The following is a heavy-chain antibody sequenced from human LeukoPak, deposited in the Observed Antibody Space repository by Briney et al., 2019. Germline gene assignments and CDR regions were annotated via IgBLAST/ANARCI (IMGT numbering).Heavy chain of an antibody. V-gene: IGHV3-73*01. CDR3: TRSPGDYGI. Sequence: GGSLRLSCAASGFTFSGSAMHWVRRASGKGLEWVGRIRSKANSYATAHAASVKGRFTISRDDSKNTAYLQMNSLKTEDTAVYYCTRSPGDYGIWGQGTLVTVSS. CDR1: GFTFSGSA. J-gene: IGHJ4*02. D-gene: IGHD4-17*01. CDR2: IRSKANSYAT.